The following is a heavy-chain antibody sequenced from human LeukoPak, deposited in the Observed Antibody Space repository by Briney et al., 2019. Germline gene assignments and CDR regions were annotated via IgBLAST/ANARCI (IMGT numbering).Heavy chain of an antibody. CDR3: ARGVVAAAGRTFDF. J-gene: IGHJ4*02. D-gene: IGHD6-13*01. V-gene: IGHV4-59*01. CDR2: IYNGGST. CDR1: GDSFSYFY. Sequence: PSETLSLTCTVSGDSFSYFYWSWIRQPPGKGLEWIGYIYNGGSTNYNPSLKSRVTMSLDTSKNQFSLKLSSVTAADTAVYYCARGVVAAAGRTFDFWGQGTLVTVSS.